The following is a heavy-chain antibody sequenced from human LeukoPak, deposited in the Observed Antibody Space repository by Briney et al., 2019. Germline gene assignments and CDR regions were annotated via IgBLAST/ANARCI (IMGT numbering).Heavy chain of an antibody. CDR3: ARAGATHHFDY. J-gene: IGHJ4*02. V-gene: IGHV3-21*01. Sequence: GGSLRLSCAASGFTFSSYSMNWVRQAPGKGLEWVSSISSSSSYIYYADSVEGRFTISRDNAKNSLYLQMNSLRAEDTAVYYCARAGATHHFDYWGQGTLVTVSS. D-gene: IGHD1-26*01. CDR2: ISSSSSYI. CDR1: GFTFSSYS.